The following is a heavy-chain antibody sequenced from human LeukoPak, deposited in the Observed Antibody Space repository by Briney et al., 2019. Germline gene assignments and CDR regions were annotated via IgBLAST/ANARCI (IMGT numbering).Heavy chain of an antibody. CDR1: GFTFKSYS. CDR2: ISSSSSDI. CDR3: VRNTCYHDCSGYCFDY. J-gene: IGHJ4*02. V-gene: IGHV3-21*04. Sequence: GGSLRLSCAASGFTFKSYSMNWVRQAPGKGLEWVSSISSSSSDIYYADSVKGRFTISIDNAKNSLYLQMNSLRAEDTAVYYFVRNTCYHDCSGYCFDYWGQETLVTVSS. D-gene: IGHD3-22*01.